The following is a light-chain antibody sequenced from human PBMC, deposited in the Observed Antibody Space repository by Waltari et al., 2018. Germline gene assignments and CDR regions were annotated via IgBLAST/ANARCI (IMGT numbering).Light chain of an antibody. CDR3: GSYTGSTTWV. J-gene: IGLJ3*02. Sequence: QSALTQPASVSGSPGPSITISCTGATSDAGGFTSVSWYQQRPGKAPKLWIFDGSNRPSGVSNRFAGSKSGNTASLTISGLQAEDEAAYYCGSYTGSTTWVFGGGTKLTVL. V-gene: IGLV2-14*01. CDR2: DGS. CDR1: TSDAGGFTS.